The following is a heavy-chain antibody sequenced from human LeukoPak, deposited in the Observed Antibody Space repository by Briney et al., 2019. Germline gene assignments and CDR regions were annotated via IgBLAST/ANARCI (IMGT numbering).Heavy chain of an antibody. CDR2: ISTSGNTI. CDR3: ARDGPGYSFDY. CDR1: GSTFSGYE. D-gene: IGHD5-18*01. V-gene: IGHV3-48*03. Sequence: PGGSLRLSCAASGSTFSGYEMNWVRQAPGKGLEWVSCISTSGNTIYYADSLKGRFTVSRDNARNSLYLQVNSLRAEDTAVYYCARDGPGYSFDYWGQGTLVTVSS. J-gene: IGHJ4*02.